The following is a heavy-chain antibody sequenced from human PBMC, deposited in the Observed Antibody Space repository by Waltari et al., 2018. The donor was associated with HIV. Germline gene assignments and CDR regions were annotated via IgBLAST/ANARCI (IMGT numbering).Heavy chain of an antibody. CDR1: GFTFSRYA. V-gene: IGHV3-23*01. D-gene: IGHD2-21*02. J-gene: IGHJ3*02. Sequence: EVQLLESGGGLVQPGGSLRLSCSASGFTFSRYAMSWVRQAPGKGLEWVSAMSGSGGSTYYADSVKGRFTISRDNSKNTLYLQMNSLRAEDTAVYYCAKSGSMVVTPGDAFDIWGQGTMVTVSS. CDR3: AKSGSMVVTPGDAFDI. CDR2: MSGSGGST.